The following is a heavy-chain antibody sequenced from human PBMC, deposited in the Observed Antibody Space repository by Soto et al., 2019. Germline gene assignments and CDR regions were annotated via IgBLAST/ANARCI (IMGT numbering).Heavy chain of an antibody. CDR3: TTEGDGSGAYYYCMDV. D-gene: IGHD2-15*01. J-gene: IGHJ6*02. V-gene: IGHV1-69*12. CDR1: GGTFSSYA. CDR2: IIPIFGTA. Sequence: QVQLVQSGAEVKKPGSSVKVSCKASGGTFSSYAITWVRQAPGQGLEWMGGIIPIFGTANYAQNFQGRVTITADESTSTAYIELRSLSSEDTTVYYCTTEGDGSGAYYYCMDVWGQGTTVTVSS.